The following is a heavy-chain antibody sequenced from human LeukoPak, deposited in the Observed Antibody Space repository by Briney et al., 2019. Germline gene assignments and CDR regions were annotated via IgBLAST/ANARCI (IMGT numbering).Heavy chain of an antibody. CDR2: ISWNSGSI. CDR1: GFTFYDYA. V-gene: IGHV3-9*03. Sequence: PGGSLRLSCAASGFTFYDYAMHWVRQAPGKGLEWVSGISWNSGSIGYADSVKGRFTISRDNAKNSLYLQMNSLRAEDMALYYCAKGVCSSTSCYEGYDYWGQGTLVTVSS. CDR3: AKGVCSSTSCYEGYDY. J-gene: IGHJ4*02. D-gene: IGHD2-2*01.